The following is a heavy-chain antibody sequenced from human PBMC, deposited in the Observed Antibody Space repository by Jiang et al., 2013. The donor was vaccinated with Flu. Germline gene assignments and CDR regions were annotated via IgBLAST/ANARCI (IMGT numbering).Heavy chain of an antibody. CDR2: ISYDGSNK. CDR3: ASARGYSGYDDDAFDI. D-gene: IGHD5-12*01. V-gene: IGHV3-30*04. J-gene: IGHJ3*02. CDR1: GFTFSSYA. Sequence: QLLESGGGVVQPGRSLRLSCAASGFTFSSYAMHWVRQAPGKGLEWVAVISYDGSNKYYADSVKGRFTISRDNSKNTLYLQMNSLRAEDTAVYYCASARGYSGYDDDAFDIWGQGTMVTVSS.